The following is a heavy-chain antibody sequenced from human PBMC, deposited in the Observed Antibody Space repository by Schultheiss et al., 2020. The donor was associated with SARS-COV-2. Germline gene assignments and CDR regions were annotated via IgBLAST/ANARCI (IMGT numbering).Heavy chain of an antibody. CDR3: ARVKSSSWYFGWFDP. CDR1: GFTVSSNY. Sequence: GGSLRLSCAASGFTVSSNYMSWVRQAPGKGLEWVAVISYDGSNKYYADSVKGRFTISRDNSKNTLYLQMNSLRAEDTAVYYCARVKSSSWYFGWFDPWGQGTLVTVSS. V-gene: IGHV3-30*03. CDR2: ISYDGSNK. D-gene: IGHD6-13*01. J-gene: IGHJ5*02.